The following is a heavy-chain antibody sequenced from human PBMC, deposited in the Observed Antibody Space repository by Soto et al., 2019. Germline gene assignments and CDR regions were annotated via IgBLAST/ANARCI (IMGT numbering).Heavy chain of an antibody. V-gene: IGHV3-66*01. Sequence: PGGSLRLSCAASGFSVNSKYMSWVRQAPGKGLEWVSLIQSGGSTYYAGSVKGRFTISRDFSENTLFLQMNSLRVEDTAVYYCAKDRIAGNFDYWGQGTQVTVSS. J-gene: IGHJ4*02. CDR3: AKDRIAGNFDY. CDR2: IQSGGST. CDR1: GFSVNSKY.